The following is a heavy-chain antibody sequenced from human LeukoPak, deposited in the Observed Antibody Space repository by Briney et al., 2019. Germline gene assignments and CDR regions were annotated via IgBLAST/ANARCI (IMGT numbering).Heavy chain of an antibody. J-gene: IGHJ4*02. CDR3: ARDMGRRGLSDY. V-gene: IGHV3-7*05. Sequence: PGGSLRLSCAASGFTSSIYWMSWVRQAPGKGLEWVANIRHDGSEKYYVDSVKGRFTISRDNAKNSLYLQMNSLRAEDTAVYYCARDMGRRGLSDYWGQGTLVTVSS. CDR1: GFTSSIYW. CDR2: IRHDGSEK. D-gene: IGHD2/OR15-2a*01.